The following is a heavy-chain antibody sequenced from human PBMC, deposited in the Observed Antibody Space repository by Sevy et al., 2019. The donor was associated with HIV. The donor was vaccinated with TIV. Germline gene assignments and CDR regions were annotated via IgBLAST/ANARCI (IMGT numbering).Heavy chain of an antibody. J-gene: IGHJ6*02. CDR1: GFTFSSYW. CDR2: IKQDGSEK. CDR3: ARDQGNTGRDSYYGMDV. D-gene: IGHD3-10*01. Sequence: GGSLRLSCAASGFTFSSYWMSWVRQAPGKGLEWVANIKQDGSEKYYVDSLKGRFTISRDNAKNSLYLQMNSLRAEDTAVYYCARDQGNTGRDSYYGMDVWGQGTTVTFSS. V-gene: IGHV3-7*01.